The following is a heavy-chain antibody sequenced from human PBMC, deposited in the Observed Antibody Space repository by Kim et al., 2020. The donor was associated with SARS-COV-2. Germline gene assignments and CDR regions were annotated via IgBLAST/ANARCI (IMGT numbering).Heavy chain of an antibody. V-gene: IGHV3-74*01. D-gene: IGHD6-19*01. CDR3: ARDSIGVDGEIDY. Sequence: GGSLRLSCAASGFTFSRFWMHWVRQGPGKGLVWVSRINSDGSGTGYADSVKGRFTISRDNAKNTLYLQMNSLRAEDTAVYYCARDSIGVDGEIDYWGQGTLVTVSS. CDR2: INSDGSGT. J-gene: IGHJ4*02. CDR1: GFTFSRFW.